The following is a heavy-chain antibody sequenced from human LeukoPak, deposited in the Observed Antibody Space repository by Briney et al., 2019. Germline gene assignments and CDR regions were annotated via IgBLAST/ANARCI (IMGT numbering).Heavy chain of an antibody. J-gene: IGHJ3*02. CDR3: ARGPSTIPFDI. CDR1: GDSISTYY. Sequence: SETLSLTCTVSGDSISTYYWSWIRQPPGKGLEWIGEINHSGSTNYNPSLKSRVTISVDTSKNQFSLKLSSVTAADTAVYYCARGPSTIPFDIWGQGTMVTVSS. D-gene: IGHD5/OR15-5a*01. V-gene: IGHV4-34*01. CDR2: INHSGST.